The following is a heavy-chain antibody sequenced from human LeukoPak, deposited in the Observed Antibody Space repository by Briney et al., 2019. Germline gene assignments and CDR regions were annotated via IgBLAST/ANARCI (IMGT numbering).Heavy chain of an antibody. CDR2: ISGSGGDT. Sequence: GGSLRLSCAASGFTFSSYGMSWVRQAPGKGLEWVSAISGSGGDTYYADSVKGRFTISRDNSKNTLYLQMNTLRAEDTAVYYCARDFSGKKDDSFDIWGQGTMVTVSS. J-gene: IGHJ3*02. D-gene: IGHD2/OR15-2a*01. CDR3: ARDFSGKKDDSFDI. CDR1: GFTFSSYG. V-gene: IGHV3-23*01.